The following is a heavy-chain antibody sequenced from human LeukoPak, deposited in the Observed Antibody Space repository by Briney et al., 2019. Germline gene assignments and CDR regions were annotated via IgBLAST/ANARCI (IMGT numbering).Heavy chain of an antibody. J-gene: IGHJ3*02. CDR1: GFTFSSYG. Sequence: PGGTLRLSCAASGFTFSSYGLSWVRQAPGKGLEWVGFIRSKAYGGTTEYAASVKGRFTISRDDSKSIAYLQMNSLKTEDTAVYYCTRGGHPATLDAFDIWGQGTMVTVSS. V-gene: IGHV3-49*04. CDR2: IRSKAYGGTT. D-gene: IGHD3-16*01. CDR3: TRGGHPATLDAFDI.